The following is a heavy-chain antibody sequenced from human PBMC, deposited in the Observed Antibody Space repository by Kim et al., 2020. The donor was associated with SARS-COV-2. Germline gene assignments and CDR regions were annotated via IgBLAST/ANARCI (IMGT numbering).Heavy chain of an antibody. J-gene: IGHJ6*02. CDR3: ARGKQSGLRSLGNYYYYGMDV. Sequence: SETLSLTCAVYGGSFSGYYWSWIRQPPGKGLEWIGEINHSGSTNYNPSLKSRVTISVDTSKNQFSLKLSSVTAADTAVYYCARGKQSGLRSLGNYYYYGMDVWGQGTTVTVSS. CDR2: INHSGST. V-gene: IGHV4-34*01. D-gene: IGHD4-17*01. CDR1: GGSFSGYY.